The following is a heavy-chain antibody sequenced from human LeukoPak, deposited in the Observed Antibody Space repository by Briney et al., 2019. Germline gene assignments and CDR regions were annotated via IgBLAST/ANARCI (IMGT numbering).Heavy chain of an antibody. CDR2: INPNSGGT. D-gene: IGHD1-26*01. Sequence: ASVQVSCKPSGYTFTGYYMLWVRQAPGQGLEWMGWINPNSGGTNYAQKFQGRVTMTRDTSISTAYMELSRLRSDDTAVYYCARDYSGTYYGGQDYWGQGTLVTVSS. J-gene: IGHJ4*02. CDR3: ARDYSGTYYGGQDY. V-gene: IGHV1-2*02. CDR1: GYTFTGYY.